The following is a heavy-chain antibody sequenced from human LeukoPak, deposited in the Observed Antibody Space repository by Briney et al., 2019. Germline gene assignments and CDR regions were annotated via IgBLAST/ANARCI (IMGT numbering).Heavy chain of an antibody. Sequence: GGSLRLSCAASGFTVSSSAMSWVRQVPGKGLEWVSAITGSGGTTYYADSVKGRFTISRDTSKNTLYLQMNSLRAEDTAVYYCASHERGYSYGPDYWGQGTLVTVSS. V-gene: IGHV3-23*01. D-gene: IGHD5-18*01. CDR3: ASHERGYSYGPDY. CDR1: GFTVSSSA. CDR2: ITGSGGTT. J-gene: IGHJ4*02.